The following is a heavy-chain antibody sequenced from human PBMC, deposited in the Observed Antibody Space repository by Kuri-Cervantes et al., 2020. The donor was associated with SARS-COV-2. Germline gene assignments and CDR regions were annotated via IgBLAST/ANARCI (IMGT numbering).Heavy chain of an antibody. CDR1: GFTFSRNA. J-gene: IGHJ4*02. CDR2: ISDNGGST. D-gene: IGHD2-21*02. V-gene: IGHV3-64*01. Sequence: GGSLRLSCAASGFTFSRNAMHWVRQAPGKGLEYVSSISDNGGSTYYANSVKGRFTISRDNSKNTLYLQMDNLRAEDMAVYYCARKRTVVTDSPIDYWGQGSLVTVSS. CDR3: ARKRTVVTDSPIDY.